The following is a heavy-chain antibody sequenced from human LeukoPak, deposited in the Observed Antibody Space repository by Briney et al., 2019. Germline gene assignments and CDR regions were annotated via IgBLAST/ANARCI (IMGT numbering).Heavy chain of an antibody. V-gene: IGHV4-34*01. CDR3: ARRHGLRAFDY. CDR1: GGSFSGYY. J-gene: IGHJ4*02. Sequence: SETLSLTCAVYGGSFSGYYWSWIRQPPGKGLEWIGEINHSGSTNYNPSLKSRVTISVDTSKNQFSLKLSSVTAADTAVYYCARRHGLRAFDYWGQGTLVTVSS. CDR2: INHSGST.